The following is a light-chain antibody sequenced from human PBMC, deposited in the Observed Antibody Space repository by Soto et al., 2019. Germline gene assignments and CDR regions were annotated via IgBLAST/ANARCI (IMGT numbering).Light chain of an antibody. V-gene: IGLV2-14*01. Sequence: QSALTQPASVAGSPGQSITIPCNGTSNDIGGYNFVSWFQQHPGKAPKLLICDVTRRPSGVSDRFSGSKSGNTASLTISGLQAEDEADYYCNSYSCGNTLYVFGSGTKVTV. J-gene: IGLJ1*01. CDR3: NSYSCGNTLYV. CDR1: SNDIGGYNF. CDR2: DVT.